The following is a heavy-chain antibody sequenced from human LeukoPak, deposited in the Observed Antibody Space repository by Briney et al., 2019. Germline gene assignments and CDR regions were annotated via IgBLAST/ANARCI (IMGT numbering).Heavy chain of an antibody. D-gene: IGHD3-22*01. CDR3: TTLSCDSSGYYFNARDY. CDR2: IKSKTDGETT. V-gene: IGHV3-15*01. J-gene: IGHJ4*02. Sequence: PGGSLRLSCAASGFTPNNAWMGCVRQAPGKGLEWVGRIKSKTDGETTDYAAPVKGRFTISRDDSKNTLYLQMTSLKTEDTAVYYCTTLSCDSSGYYFNARDYWGQGTLVTVST. CDR1: GFTPNNAW.